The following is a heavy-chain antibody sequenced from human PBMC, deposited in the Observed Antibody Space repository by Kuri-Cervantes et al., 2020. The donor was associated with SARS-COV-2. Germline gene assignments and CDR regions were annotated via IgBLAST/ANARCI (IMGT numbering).Heavy chain of an antibody. J-gene: IGHJ6*04. CDR1: GGSFSGYY. CDR3: ARPGGFLDV. V-gene: IGHV4-34*01. Sequence: GSLRLSCAVYGGSFSGYYWSWIRQPPGKGLEWIGEINHSGSTNYNPSLKSRVTISVDTSKNQFSLNLGSVTAADTAVYYCARPGGFLDVWGKGTTVTVSS. D-gene: IGHD4-23*01. CDR2: INHSGST.